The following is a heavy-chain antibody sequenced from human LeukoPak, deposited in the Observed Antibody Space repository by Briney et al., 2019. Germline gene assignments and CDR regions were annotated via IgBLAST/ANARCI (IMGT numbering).Heavy chain of an antibody. Sequence: PSETLSLTCTVSGGSISSSSYYWGWIRQPPGKGLEWIRRIYYSGSTYYNPSLKSRVTISVDTSKNQFSLKLSSVTAADTAVYYCARQGRPHFDWLLRAFDPWGQGTLVTVSS. CDR3: ARQGRPHFDWLLRAFDP. CDR2: IYYSGST. J-gene: IGHJ5*02. CDR1: GGSISSSSYY. V-gene: IGHV4-39*01. D-gene: IGHD3-9*01.